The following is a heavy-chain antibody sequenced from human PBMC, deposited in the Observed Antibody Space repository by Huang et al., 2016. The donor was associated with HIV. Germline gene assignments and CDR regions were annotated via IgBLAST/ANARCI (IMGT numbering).Heavy chain of an antibody. CDR2: TSGSGGNT. CDR3: AKVASGYDFSARGSDWFDP. J-gene: IGHJ5*02. V-gene: IGHV3-23*01. D-gene: IGHD5-12*01. Sequence: EMQLLESGGGLVQPGGSLRLSCAACAFPFRSYAMTWVRQARGRGLEGVSATSGSGGNTYYAGSVKGRFTISRDNSKNTLYLQMNSLRAEDTAVYYCAKVASGYDFSARGSDWFDPWGQGTLVSVSS. CDR1: AFPFRSYA.